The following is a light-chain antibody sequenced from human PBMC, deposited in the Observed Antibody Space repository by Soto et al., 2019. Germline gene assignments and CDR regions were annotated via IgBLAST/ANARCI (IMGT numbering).Light chain of an antibody. CDR2: AAS. V-gene: IGKV1-12*01. J-gene: IGKJ3*01. Sequence: GDTINITCRASQDIEKWLAWYQQKPGRAPKVLIYAASHLESGVPSRFSGSGSGTEFSLTISSLQTEDFATYFCYQAGTFPFTFGPGTKVDIK. CDR3: YQAGTFPFT. CDR1: QDIEKW.